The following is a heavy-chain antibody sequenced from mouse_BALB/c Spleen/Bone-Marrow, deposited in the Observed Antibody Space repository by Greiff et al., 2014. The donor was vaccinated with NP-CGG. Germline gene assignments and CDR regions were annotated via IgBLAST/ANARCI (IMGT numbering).Heavy chain of an antibody. CDR2: IPPGSGTT. V-gene: IGHV1S41*01. CDR3: ARGSYYYGSSSPWFAY. D-gene: IGHD1-1*01. J-gene: IGHJ3*01. CDR1: GYTFTSYR. Sequence: DLVKPGASVKLSCKASGYTFTSYRINWIKQRPGQGLEWIGRIPPGSGTTYYNEMFKGKATLTVDTSSTTAYIQLSSLSSEDSAVYFCARGSYYYGSSSPWFAYWGQGTLVTVSA.